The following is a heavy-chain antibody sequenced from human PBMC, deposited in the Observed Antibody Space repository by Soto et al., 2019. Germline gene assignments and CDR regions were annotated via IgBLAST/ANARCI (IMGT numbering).Heavy chain of an antibody. D-gene: IGHD1-7*01. CDR2: ICHSGST. CDR1: GGSVRDGSYY. Sequence: SETLSLTCTVSGGSVRDGSYYWAWLRQPPGKGLEWIGHICHSGSTIYNPSLKSRVTISIDTSKSQFSLNLNSMTAADTAVYYCAGYNWNYYFDPWGQGTLVTVSS. V-gene: IGHV4-61*01. CDR3: AGYNWNYYFDP. J-gene: IGHJ5*02.